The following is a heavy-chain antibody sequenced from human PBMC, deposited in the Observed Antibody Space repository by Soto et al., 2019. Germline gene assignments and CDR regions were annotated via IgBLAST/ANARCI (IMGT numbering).Heavy chain of an antibody. CDR1: GDSVSSNSAA. CDR3: ARLASRAGYYYYGMDV. Sequence: SQTLSLTCAISGDSVSSNSAAWNWIRQSPSRGLEWLGRTYYRSKWYNDYAVSVKSRITINPDTSKNQFSLQLNSVAPADTAVYYCARLASRAGYYYYGMDVWGQGTTVTVSS. D-gene: IGHD5-12*01. J-gene: IGHJ6*02. CDR2: TYYRSKWYN. V-gene: IGHV6-1*01.